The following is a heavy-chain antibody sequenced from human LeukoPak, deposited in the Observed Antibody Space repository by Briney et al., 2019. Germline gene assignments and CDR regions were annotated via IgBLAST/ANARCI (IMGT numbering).Heavy chain of an antibody. V-gene: IGHV4-59*08. D-gene: IGHD5-12*01. CDR1: GGSISSYY. J-gene: IGHJ3*02. CDR2: IYYSGST. Sequence: PSETLSLTCTVSGGSISSYYWSWIRQPPGKGLEWIGYIYYSGSTNYNPSLKSRVTISVDTSKNQFSLKLSSVTAADTAVYYCARRDIVATADAFDIWGQGTMVTVSS. CDR3: ARRDIVATADAFDI.